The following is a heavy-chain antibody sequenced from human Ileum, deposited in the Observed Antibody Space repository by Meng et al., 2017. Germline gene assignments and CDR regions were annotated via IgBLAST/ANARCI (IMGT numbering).Heavy chain of an antibody. D-gene: IGHD3-10*01. CDR2: ISASGTT. CDR1: GDSLSSGPYY. V-gene: IGHV4-61*02. CDR3: ARSSGTYYSWWFDP. Sequence: VPLQESGPGLVRPSQTLSLTCTVSGDSLSSGPYYWSWIRQPAGEGLEWLGRISASGTTNYNTSLNNRVTISLDTSKNQFSLKLSSVTAADTAVYYCARSSGTYYSWWFDPWGQGTLVTVSS. J-gene: IGHJ5*02.